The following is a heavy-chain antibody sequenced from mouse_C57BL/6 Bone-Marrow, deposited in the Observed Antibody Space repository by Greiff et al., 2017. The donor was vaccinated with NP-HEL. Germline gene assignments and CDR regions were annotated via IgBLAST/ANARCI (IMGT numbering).Heavy chain of an antibody. CDR2: INPNYGTT. CDR1: GYSFTDYN. V-gene: IGHV1-39*01. CDR3: ALYYYGSSLFYYALDY. D-gene: IGHD1-1*01. Sequence: EVQRVESGPELVKPGASVKISCTASGYSFTDYNMNWVKQSNGKSLEWIGFINPNYGTTSYTQKFKGKATLTVDQSSSTAYMQLHSLTSEDSAVYYCALYYYGSSLFYYALDYWGQGASVTVSS. J-gene: IGHJ4*01.